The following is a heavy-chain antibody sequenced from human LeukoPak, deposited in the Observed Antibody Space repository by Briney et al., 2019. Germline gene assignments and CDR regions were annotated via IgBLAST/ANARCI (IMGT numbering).Heavy chain of an antibody. CDR3: ATPFGSDY. CDR1: GGSFSGYY. J-gene: IGHJ4*02. D-gene: IGHD1-14*01. CDR2: INHSGST. V-gene: IGHV4-34*01. Sequence: SETLSLTCTVYGGSFSGYYWSWIRQPPGKGLEWIGEINHSGSTNYNPSLKSRVTISVDTSKNQFSLKLSSVTAADTAVYYCATPFGSDYWGQGTLVTVSS.